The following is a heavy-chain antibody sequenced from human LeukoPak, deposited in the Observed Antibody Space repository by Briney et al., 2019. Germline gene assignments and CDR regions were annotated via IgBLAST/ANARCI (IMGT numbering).Heavy chain of an antibody. CDR1: GYTFTRYY. D-gene: IGHD3-10*01. CDR3: ARGQVNRLLWVGELLSNINPFDS. CDR2: IIPGGGST. J-gene: IGHJ4*02. Sequence: ASVKVSCKASGYTFTRYYMSWVRQAPGQGLEWMGIIIPGGGSTSYAQKFQGRLTMTRDMSTSTVYMELSSLRSEDTAVYYRARGQVNRLLWVGELLSNINPFDSWGQGTLVTVSS. V-gene: IGHV1-46*01.